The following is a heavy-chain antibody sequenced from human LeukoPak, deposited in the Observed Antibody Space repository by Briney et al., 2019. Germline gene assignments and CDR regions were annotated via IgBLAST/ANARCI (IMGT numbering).Heavy chain of an antibody. CDR1: GYTFTSYG. CDR2: ISAYNGNT. Sequence: GASVKVSCKASGYTFTSYGISWVRQAPGQGLEWMGWISAYNGNTNYAQKLQGSVTMTTDTSTSTAYMELMSLRSDDTAVYYCARDFVGDYDFWSGYLDYWGQGTLVTVSS. V-gene: IGHV1-18*01. J-gene: IGHJ4*02. D-gene: IGHD3-3*01. CDR3: ARDFVGDYDFWSGYLDY.